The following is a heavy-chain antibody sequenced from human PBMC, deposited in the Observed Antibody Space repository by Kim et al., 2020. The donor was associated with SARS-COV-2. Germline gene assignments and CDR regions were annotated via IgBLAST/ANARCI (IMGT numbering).Heavy chain of an antibody. D-gene: IGHD4-4*01. CDR3: ARDMNPTVYDY. Sequence: TKYSQKCQGRVTITRDTSANTAYMDLRSLTFEDTAIYYCARDMNPTVYDYWGQGTLVTVSS. J-gene: IGHJ4*02. CDR2: T. V-gene: IGHV1-3*01.